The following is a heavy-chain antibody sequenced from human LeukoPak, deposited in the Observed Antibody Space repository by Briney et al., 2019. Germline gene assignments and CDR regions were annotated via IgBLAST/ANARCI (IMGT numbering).Heavy chain of an antibody. V-gene: IGHV3-23*01. CDR1: GFTFSNSA. D-gene: IGHD2-2*01. J-gene: IGHJ5*02. CDR2: ISGGGGST. CDR3: AKESELLCGGWFDA. Sequence: GGSLRLSCAASGFTFSNSAMNWVRQAPGKGPEWVSVISGGGGSTFYADSVKGRFTISRDNSKNTLYLQMDSLRAEDTAVYYCAKESELLCGGWFDAWGQGTLVTVSS.